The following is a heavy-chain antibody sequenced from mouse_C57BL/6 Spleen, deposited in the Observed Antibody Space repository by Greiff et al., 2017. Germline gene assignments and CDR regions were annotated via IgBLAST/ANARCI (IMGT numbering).Heavy chain of an antibody. V-gene: IGHV2-2*01. CDR3: ATLYYYGSSLFDY. J-gene: IGHJ2*01. CDR1: GFSLTSYG. D-gene: IGHD1-1*01. Sequence: QVQLQQSGPGLVQPSQSLSITCTVSGFSLTSYGVHWVRQSPGKGLEWLGGIWSGGSTDSNAALISRLSISKDNSKSQVFFQMNSLQADDTAIYYCATLYYYGSSLFDYWGQGTTLTVSS. CDR2: IWSGGST.